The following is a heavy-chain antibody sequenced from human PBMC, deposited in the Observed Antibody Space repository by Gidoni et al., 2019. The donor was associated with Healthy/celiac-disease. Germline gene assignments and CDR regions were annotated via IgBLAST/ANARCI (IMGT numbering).Heavy chain of an antibody. CDR2: IWYDGSNK. D-gene: IGHD2-2*01. Sequence: QVQLVESGGGVVQPGRSLRLSCAASGFTFSSYGMHWVRPAPGKGLEWVAVIWYDGSNKYYADSVKGRFTSSRDNSKNTLYLQMNSLRAEDTAVYYCAREFVVPAAMYGDYSYFDYWGQGTLVTVSS. CDR3: AREFVVPAAMYGDYSYFDY. CDR1: GFTFSSYG. V-gene: IGHV3-33*01. J-gene: IGHJ4*02.